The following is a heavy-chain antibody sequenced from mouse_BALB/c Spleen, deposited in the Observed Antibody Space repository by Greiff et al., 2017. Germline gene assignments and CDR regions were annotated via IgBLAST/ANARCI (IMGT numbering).Heavy chain of an antibody. CDR3: ARDYGSLYAMDY. Sequence: VQLVESGPGLVAPSQSLSITCTVSGFSLTSYGVHWVRQPPGKGLEWLGVIWAGGSTHYNSALMSRLSISKDNSKSQVFLKMNSLQTDDTAMYYCARDYGSLYAMDYWGQGTSVTVSS. D-gene: IGHD1-1*01. V-gene: IGHV2-9*02. CDR2: IWAGGST. CDR1: GFSLTSYG. J-gene: IGHJ4*01.